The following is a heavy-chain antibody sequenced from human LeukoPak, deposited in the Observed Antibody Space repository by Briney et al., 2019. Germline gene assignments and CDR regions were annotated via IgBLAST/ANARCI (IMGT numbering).Heavy chain of an antibody. CDR2: IIPIFGTA. CDR1: GGTFSSYA. J-gene: IGHJ5*02. D-gene: IGHD7-27*01. Sequence: ASVKFSCKASGGTFSSYAISWVRQAPGQGLEWMGGIIPIFGTANYAQKFQGRVTITADESTSTAYMELSSLRSEDTAVYYCARGGATGGPNWFDPWGQGTLVTVSS. CDR3: ARGGATGGPNWFDP. V-gene: IGHV1-69*13.